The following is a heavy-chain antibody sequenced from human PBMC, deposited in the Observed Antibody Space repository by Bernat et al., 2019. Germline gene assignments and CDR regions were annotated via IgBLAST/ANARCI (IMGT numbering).Heavy chain of an antibody. D-gene: IGHD4-23*01. J-gene: IGHJ5*02. Sequence: QITLKESGPTLVKPTQTLTLTCSFSGFSLGTSGVAVGWIRRPPGKALEWLALIYWDDDKRYSPSLRSRLTITKDTSKNRVVLTMTNMDPVDTGTYYCVHRQATALGNFFDPWGQGALVTVSS. CDR2: IYWDDDK. CDR3: VHRQATALGNFFDP. V-gene: IGHV2-5*02. CDR1: GFSLGTSGVA.